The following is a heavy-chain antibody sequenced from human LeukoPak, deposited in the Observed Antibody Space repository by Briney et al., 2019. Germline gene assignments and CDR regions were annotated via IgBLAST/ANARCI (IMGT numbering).Heavy chain of an antibody. CDR2: ITDSAAAT. Sequence: GGSLRLSCTASGFTFSTYAMTWLRQPPGKGLEWVSTITDSAAATYYRESVKGRFTISRDYSKNTLYLQMTSLGGDDTAVYFCAKVYGNWYFDYWGQGTLVTVSS. CDR1: GFTFSTYA. D-gene: IGHD1-1*01. CDR3: AKVYGNWYFDY. V-gene: IGHV3-23*01. J-gene: IGHJ4*02.